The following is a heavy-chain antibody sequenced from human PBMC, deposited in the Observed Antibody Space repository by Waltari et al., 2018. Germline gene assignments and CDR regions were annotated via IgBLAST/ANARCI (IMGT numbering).Heavy chain of an antibody. CDR3: ASKPHPPGYSSSWYPYYFGY. D-gene: IGHD6-13*01. CDR1: GGSISSSSYY. J-gene: IGHJ4*02. V-gene: IGHV4-39*01. CDR2: IYYSGST. Sequence: QLQLQESGPGLVKPSETLSLTCTVSGGSISSSSYYWGWIRQPPGKGLEWIGCIYYSGSTPYNPSLKSRVTISVDTSKNQFSLKLSSVTAADTAVYYCASKPHPPGYSSSWYPYYFGYWGQGTLVTVSS.